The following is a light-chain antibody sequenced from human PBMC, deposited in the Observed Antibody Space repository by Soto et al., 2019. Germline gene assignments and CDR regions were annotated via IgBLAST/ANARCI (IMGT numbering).Light chain of an antibody. CDR3: SSYTSSSTLV. CDR1: SSDVGSHNF. Sequence: QSVLTQPASVSGSPGQSITISCTGTSSDVGSHNFVSWYQQRPGKAPKLMIYEVSNRPSGVSNRFSGSKSGNTASLTISGLQAEDEADYYCSSYTSSSTLVFGTGTKLTVL. J-gene: IGLJ1*01. CDR2: EVS. V-gene: IGLV2-14*02.